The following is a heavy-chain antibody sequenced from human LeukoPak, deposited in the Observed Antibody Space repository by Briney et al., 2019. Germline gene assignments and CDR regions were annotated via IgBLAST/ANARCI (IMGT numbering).Heavy chain of an antibody. Sequence: SETLSLTCTVSGGSISSYYWSWIRQPPGKGLEWIGYIYYSGSTNYNPSLKSRVTISVDTSKNQFSLKLSSVTAADTAVYYCARAGNPQWPVRGGNWFDPWGQGTLVTVSS. CDR1: GGSISSYY. CDR3: ARAGNPQWPVRGGNWFDP. D-gene: IGHD6-19*01. V-gene: IGHV4-59*01. J-gene: IGHJ5*02. CDR2: IYYSGST.